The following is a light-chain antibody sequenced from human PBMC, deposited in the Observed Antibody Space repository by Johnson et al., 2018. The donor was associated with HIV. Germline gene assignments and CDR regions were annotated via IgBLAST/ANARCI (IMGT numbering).Light chain of an antibody. CDR1: SSNIGNNY. CDR3: GQWDSRPSAPYV. CDR2: ENN. J-gene: IGLJ1*01. V-gene: IGLV1-51*02. Sequence: QSVLTQPPSVSAAPGQKVTISCSGSSSNIGNNYLSWYQQLPGTAPKLLIFENNQRPSGIPDRFSGSKSGTSATLGITGIQTGDEADYYCGQWDSRPSAPYVVGTGTKVTVL.